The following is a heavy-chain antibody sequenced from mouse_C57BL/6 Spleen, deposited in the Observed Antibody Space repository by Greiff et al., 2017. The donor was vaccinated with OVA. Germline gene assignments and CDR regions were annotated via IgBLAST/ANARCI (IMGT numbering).Heavy chain of an antibody. CDR3: AREGFYYGCSYRYFDV. CDR2: IYPGSGST. D-gene: IGHD1-1*01. V-gene: IGHV1-55*01. Sequence: QVQLQQPGAELVKPGASVKMSCKASGYTFTSYWITWVKQRPGQGLEWIGDIYPGSGSTNYNEKFKSKATLTVDTSSSTAYMQLSSLTSEDSAVYYCAREGFYYGCSYRYFDVWGTGTTVTVSS. J-gene: IGHJ1*03. CDR1: GYTFTSYW.